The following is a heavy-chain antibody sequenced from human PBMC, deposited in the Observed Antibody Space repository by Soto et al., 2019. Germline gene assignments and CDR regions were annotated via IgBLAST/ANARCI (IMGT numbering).Heavy chain of an antibody. D-gene: IGHD4-4*01. Sequence: EVQLVESGGGLVQPGGSLRLSCAASGFAFSDHYMDWVRQAPGKGLEWVARIRNKANSYTTEYVASVKGRFTVSRDDSKNSLYLQLNSLKTEDTAVYFCVSAGILTTPYYFDYWGQGTLVTVSS. CDR3: VSAGILTTPYYFDY. CDR2: IRNKANSYTT. V-gene: IGHV3-72*01. J-gene: IGHJ4*02. CDR1: GFAFSDHY.